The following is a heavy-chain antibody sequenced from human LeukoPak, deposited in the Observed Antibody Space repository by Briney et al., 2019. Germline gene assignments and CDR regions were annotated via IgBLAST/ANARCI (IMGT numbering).Heavy chain of an antibody. D-gene: IGHD3-22*01. CDR2: ISWNSGSI. CDR3: VKDMSGYFHDKSGDRSYFEN. CDR1: GFTFDDQA. J-gene: IGHJ4*02. Sequence: PGGSLRLSCAASGFTFDDQAMHWVRQVPGRGLEWVSGISWNSGSIGYGESVRGRFTISRDNAKNSLYLQMNSLRPEDTALYYCVKDMSGYFHDKSGDRSYFENWGQGTLVTVSS. V-gene: IGHV3-9*01.